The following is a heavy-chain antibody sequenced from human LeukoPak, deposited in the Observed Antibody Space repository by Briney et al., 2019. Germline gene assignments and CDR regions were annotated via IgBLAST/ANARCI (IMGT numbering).Heavy chain of an antibody. CDR3: AKGACSSTSCYTGY. CDR1: GFTFSSYA. J-gene: IGHJ4*02. V-gene: IGHV3-23*01. D-gene: IGHD2-2*02. CDR2: ISGSGGST. Sequence: PGRSLRLSCAASGFTFSSYAMHWVRQAPGKGLEWVSAISGSGGSTYYADSVKGRFTISRDNSKNTLYLQMNSLRAEDTAVYYCAKGACSSTSCYTGYWGQGNLVTVSS.